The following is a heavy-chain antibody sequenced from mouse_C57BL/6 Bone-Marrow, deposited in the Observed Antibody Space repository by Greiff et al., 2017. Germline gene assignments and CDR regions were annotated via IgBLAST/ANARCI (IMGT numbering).Heavy chain of an antibody. Sequence: EVKLVESGGGLVQPKGSLKLSCAASGFSFNTYAMNWVRQAPGKGLEWVARIRSKSNNYATYYADSVKDRFTISRDDSESMLYLQMNNLKTEDTAMYYCVRQDGDYGSSAWFAYWGQGTLVTVSA. D-gene: IGHD1-1*01. J-gene: IGHJ3*01. CDR1: GFSFNTYA. CDR2: IRSKSNNYAT. CDR3: VRQDGDYGSSAWFAY. V-gene: IGHV10-1*01.